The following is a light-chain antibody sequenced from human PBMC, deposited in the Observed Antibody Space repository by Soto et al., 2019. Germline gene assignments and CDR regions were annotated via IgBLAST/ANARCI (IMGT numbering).Light chain of an antibody. J-gene: IGKJ2*01. CDR2: KAS. CDR3: QQYNSYLYT. Sequence: DIQMTQSPSTLSASVGDRVTITCRASQSISSWLAWYQQKTGKAPKLLIYKASSLESGVPSRFSGSGSGTEFTLTISSLQPDDFATYYCQQYNSYLYTFGQGTKVDIK. V-gene: IGKV1-5*03. CDR1: QSISSW.